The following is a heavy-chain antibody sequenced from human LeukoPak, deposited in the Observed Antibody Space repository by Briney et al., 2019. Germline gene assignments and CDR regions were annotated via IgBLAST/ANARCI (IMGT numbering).Heavy chain of an antibody. Sequence: GGSLRLSYAASGFTFSTYWMSWVRQAPGKGLEWVANIKEDGSEKYYGDSVKGRFTISRDNSKNTLYLQMNSLRVEDTAVYYCASARGDYYFDYWGQGTLVTVSS. V-gene: IGHV3-7*03. D-gene: IGHD6-6*01. CDR2: IKEDGSEK. J-gene: IGHJ4*02. CDR1: GFTFSTYW. CDR3: ASARGDYYFDY.